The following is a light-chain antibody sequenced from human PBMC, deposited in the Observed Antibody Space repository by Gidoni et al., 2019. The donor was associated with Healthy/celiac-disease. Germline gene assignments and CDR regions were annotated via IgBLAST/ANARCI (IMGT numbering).Light chain of an antibody. J-gene: IGKJ2*04. CDR3: PQGYCTLGCS. Sequence: DIQLTHSPSSLSASVGDRVTITRRASQSISSYLNWYQQKPGKAPKLLIYAASSLQSGVPSRFSGSGSGTDFTLTISSLQPEDFATYYCPQGYCTLGCSFGQGTKLEIK. V-gene: IGKV1-39*01. CDR1: QSISSY. CDR2: AAS.